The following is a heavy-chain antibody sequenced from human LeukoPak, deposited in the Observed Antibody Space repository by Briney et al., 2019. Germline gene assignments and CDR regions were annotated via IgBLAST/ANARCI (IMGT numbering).Heavy chain of an antibody. CDR1: GGSISSSSYY. Sequence: SETLSLTCTVSGGSISSSSYYWGWIRQPPGKGLEWIGSIYYSGSTYYNPSLKSRVTISVDTSKNQFSLKLSSVTAADTAVYYCAREGCGSTSCYHPADFDYWGQGTLVTVSS. D-gene: IGHD2-2*01. CDR2: IYYSGST. J-gene: IGHJ4*02. CDR3: AREGCGSTSCYHPADFDY. V-gene: IGHV4-39*07.